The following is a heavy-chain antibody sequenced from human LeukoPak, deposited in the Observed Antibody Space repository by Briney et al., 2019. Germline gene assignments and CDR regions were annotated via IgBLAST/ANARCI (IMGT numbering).Heavy chain of an antibody. V-gene: IGHV3-30*01. CDR2: ISYDGSNE. D-gene: IGHD1-26*01. CDR3: AREEEGELPDY. Sequence: PGVSLRLSCTASGFPFSGHAMHWIRQAPGKGPEWLALISYDGSNEYYADSVKGRFTISRDNSKNTLYLQVNSLRPEDTAVYFCAREEEGELPDYWGQGTQVTVSS. CDR1: GFPFSGHA. J-gene: IGHJ4*02.